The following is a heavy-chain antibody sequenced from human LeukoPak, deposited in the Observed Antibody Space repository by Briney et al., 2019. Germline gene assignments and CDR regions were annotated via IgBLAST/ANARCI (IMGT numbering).Heavy chain of an antibody. Sequence: ASVKVSCKASGYTFTGYYMHWVRQAPGQGLEWIGWINPNSGGTNYAQKFQGRVTMTRDTSISTAYMELTRLRSDDTAVYYCARGGPEQLAPYNWFDPWGQGTLVTVSS. CDR3: ARGGPEQLAPYNWFDP. D-gene: IGHD6-6*01. J-gene: IGHJ5*02. CDR1: GYTFTGYY. CDR2: INPNSGGT. V-gene: IGHV1-2*02.